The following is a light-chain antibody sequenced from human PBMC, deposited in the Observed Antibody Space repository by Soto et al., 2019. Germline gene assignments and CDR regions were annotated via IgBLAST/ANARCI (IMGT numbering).Light chain of an antibody. Sequence: DIQMTQSPSSLSASVGDRVTITCRASQSISSYLNWYQQKPGKAPKLLIYAASSLQSGVPSRFSGSGSGTDFTLTISSRQPEDLATYYCQQSYSTPWTFGQGTNVDIK. CDR3: QQSYSTPWT. CDR2: AAS. CDR1: QSISSY. J-gene: IGKJ1*01. V-gene: IGKV1-39*01.